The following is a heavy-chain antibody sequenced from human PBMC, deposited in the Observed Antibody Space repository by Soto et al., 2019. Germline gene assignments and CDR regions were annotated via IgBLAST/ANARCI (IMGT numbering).Heavy chain of an antibody. J-gene: IGHJ5*02. Sequence: SETLSLTCAVSGGSISSGGYSWSWIRQPPGKGLEWIGYIYHSGSTYYNPSLKSRVTISVDRSKNQFSLKLSSVTAADTAVYYCARVQEDYGDYEYWWFDPWGQGTLVTVSS. D-gene: IGHD4-17*01. V-gene: IGHV4-30-2*01. CDR2: IYHSGST. CDR1: GGSISSGGYS. CDR3: ARVQEDYGDYEYWWFDP.